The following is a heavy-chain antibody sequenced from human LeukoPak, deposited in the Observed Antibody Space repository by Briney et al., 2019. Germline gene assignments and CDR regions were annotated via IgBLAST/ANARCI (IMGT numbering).Heavy chain of an antibody. Sequence: GGSLRLSCGASGFTFDDYAVHWVRQAPGRGLEWVSGISWNSATTGYADSVRGRFTISRDNAKNSLYLQMNSLRAYDMALYYCAKDRDSSGYNRGGFDYWGQGTLVTVSS. CDR3: AKDRDSSGYNRGGFDY. V-gene: IGHV3-9*03. CDR1: GFTFDDYA. D-gene: IGHD3-22*01. CDR2: ISWNSATT. J-gene: IGHJ4*02.